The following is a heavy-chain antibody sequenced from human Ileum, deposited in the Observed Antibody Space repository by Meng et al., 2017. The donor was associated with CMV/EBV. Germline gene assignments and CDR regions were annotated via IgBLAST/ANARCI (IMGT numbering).Heavy chain of an antibody. Sequence: GESLKISCAASGFTFSSYWMSWVRQAPGKGMEWISYTGSNEVPKFYADSVKGRFIISRDNAKKSLYLQMNSLRVDDTAVYYCAKVRRGYYFDYWGQGTLVTVSS. V-gene: IGHV3-48*04. CDR3: AKVRRGYYFDY. D-gene: IGHD3-16*01. J-gene: IGHJ4*02. CDR2: TGSNEVPK. CDR1: GFTFSSYW.